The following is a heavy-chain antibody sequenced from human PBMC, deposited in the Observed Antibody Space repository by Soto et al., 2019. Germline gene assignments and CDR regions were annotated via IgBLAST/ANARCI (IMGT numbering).Heavy chain of an antibody. CDR3: ARVVGALGHWFDP. V-gene: IGHV1-18*01. CDR2: ISAYNGNT. J-gene: IGHJ5*02. CDR1: GYTFTSYG. Sequence: QVQLVQSGGEVKKPGASVKVSCKASGYTFTSYGISWVRQAPGQGLEWMGRISAYNGNTNYAQKLQGRVTMTTDTPTSTAYTELTSLRSDATAVYYCARVVGALGHWFDPWGQGTLVTVSS. D-gene: IGHD1-26*01.